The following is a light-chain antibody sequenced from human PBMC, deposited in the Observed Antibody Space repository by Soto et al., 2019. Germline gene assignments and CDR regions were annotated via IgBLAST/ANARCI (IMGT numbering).Light chain of an antibody. V-gene: IGLV1-44*01. Sequence: QSVLTQPPSASGTPGQRVTISCSGSSSNLGGNTVNWYQQLPGTAPKLLIYGNDQRPSGVPDRFSGSKSGTSASLAISGLQSDDEADYYCAAWDDSLNDFVFGTGTKLTVL. CDR2: GND. J-gene: IGLJ1*01. CDR3: AAWDDSLNDFV. CDR1: SSNLGGNT.